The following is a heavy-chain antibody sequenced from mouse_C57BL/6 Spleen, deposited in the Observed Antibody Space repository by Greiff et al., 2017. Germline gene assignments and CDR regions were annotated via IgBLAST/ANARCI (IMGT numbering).Heavy chain of an antibody. V-gene: IGHV1-69*01. CDR1: GYTFTSYW. D-gene: IGHD1-1*01. CDR3: ARKGNLDYYVAYYFDD. CDR2: IDPSDSYT. J-gene: IGHJ2*01. Sequence: QVQLQQPGAELVMPGASVKLSCKASGYTFTSYWMHWVKQRPGQGLEWIGEIDPSDSYTNYNQKFKGKSTLTVDKSSSTAYMQLSSLTSEDSAVYYCARKGNLDYYVAYYFDDWGQGTTLTVSS.